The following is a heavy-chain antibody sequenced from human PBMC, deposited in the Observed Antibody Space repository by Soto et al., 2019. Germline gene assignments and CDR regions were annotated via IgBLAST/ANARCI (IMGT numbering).Heavy chain of an antibody. CDR2: ISSDGDIT. CDR1: GVTFSTYA. CDR3: ERDPSTCNADY. Sequence: PGCSLRLSCAASGVTFSTYALNWVRQSPGKGLEWVSTISSDGDITYYVDSVKGRFTVSRDNSKNTMYLQMNSLRAEDTALYFCERDPSTCNADYWGQGTLVTVSS. D-gene: IGHD2-15*01. V-gene: IGHV3-23*01. J-gene: IGHJ4*02.